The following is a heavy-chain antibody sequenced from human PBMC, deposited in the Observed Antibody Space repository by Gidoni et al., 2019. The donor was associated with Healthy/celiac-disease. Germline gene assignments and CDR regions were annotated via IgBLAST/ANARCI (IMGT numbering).Heavy chain of an antibody. CDR2: ISGSGSST. D-gene: IGHD4-17*01. CDR3: AKEPDYGDYFDY. J-gene: IGHJ4*02. V-gene: IGHV3-23*01. CDR1: GFTFSSHA. Sequence: EVQLLESGGGSVQPGGSLRLSCAASGFTFSSHAMSWVRQAPGEGLEWVSAISGSGSSTYYAESVKGRFTISRDNYKNTLYLQMNSPRAEDTAVYYCAKEPDYGDYFDYWGQGTLVTVSS.